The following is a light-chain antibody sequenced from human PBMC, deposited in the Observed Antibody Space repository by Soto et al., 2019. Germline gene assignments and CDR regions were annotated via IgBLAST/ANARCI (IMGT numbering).Light chain of an antibody. CDR1: RDISNS. CDR2: GAS. Sequence: DIQMTQSLSSVSASVGDRLTSTCRASRDISNSLAWYXQTQGKXXKXXVRGASSLHRGVPSRFSGGGAGTELTITISSLQPEDFETYYCQQTSAYPRTFGQGTKVDIK. CDR3: QQTSAYPRT. V-gene: IGKV1-12*01. J-gene: IGKJ1*01.